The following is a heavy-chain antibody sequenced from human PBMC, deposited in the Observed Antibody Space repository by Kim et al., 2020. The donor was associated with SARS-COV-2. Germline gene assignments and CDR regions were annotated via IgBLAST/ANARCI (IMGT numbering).Heavy chain of an antibody. CDR2: INSDGSST. CDR1: GFTFSSYW. CDR3: ARDGSIVGATERHDY. J-gene: IGHJ4*02. D-gene: IGHD1-26*01. V-gene: IGHV3-74*01. Sequence: GGSLRLSCAASGFTFSSYWMHWVRQAPGKGLVWVSRINSDGSSTSYADSVKGRFTISRDNAKNTLYLQMNSLRAEDTAVYYCARDGSIVGATERHDYWGQGTLVTVSS.